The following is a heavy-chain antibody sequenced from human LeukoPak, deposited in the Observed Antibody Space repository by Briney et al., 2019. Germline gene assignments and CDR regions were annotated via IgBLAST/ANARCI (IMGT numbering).Heavy chain of an antibody. CDR2: IRYDGSNK. V-gene: IGHV3-30*02. D-gene: IGHD3-22*01. Sequence: GGSLRLSCAASGFTFSSYGMHWVRQAPGKGLEWVAFIRYDGSNKYYADSVKGRFTISRDNSKNTLYLQMNSLRAEDTAVYYCARDGNLYDSSGYYVSLGAFDIWGQGTMVTVSS. J-gene: IGHJ3*02. CDR3: ARDGNLYDSSGYYVSLGAFDI. CDR1: GFTFSSYG.